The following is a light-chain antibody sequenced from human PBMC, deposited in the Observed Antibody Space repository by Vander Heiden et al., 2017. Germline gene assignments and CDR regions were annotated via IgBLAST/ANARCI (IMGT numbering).Light chain of an antibody. V-gene: IGKV3-11*01. Sequence: EIVLTQSPATLSLSPGERATLACRASQSVSSYLARYQQKPGQAPRRLIYDASRRATGIPARFSGSGSGTDFTLTISSLEPEDFAVYYCQQRSNWPPEVTFGQGTRLEIK. J-gene: IGKJ5*01. CDR3: QQRSNWPPEVT. CDR2: DAS. CDR1: QSVSSY.